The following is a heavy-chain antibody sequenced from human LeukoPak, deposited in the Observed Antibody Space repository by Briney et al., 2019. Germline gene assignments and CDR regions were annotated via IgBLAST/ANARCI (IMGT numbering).Heavy chain of an antibody. J-gene: IGHJ4*02. D-gene: IGHD3-9*01. Sequence: GGSLRLSCAGSGFTVNSNYMSWVRQAPGEGLEWVSIIYSGGSTHYGDSVKGRFTISRDNSKNTLYLQMNSLRAEDTAVYYCARANYEILTGYLYFDYWGQGTLVTVSS. CDR1: GFTVNSNY. CDR3: ARANYEILTGYLYFDY. CDR2: IYSGGST. V-gene: IGHV3-66*01.